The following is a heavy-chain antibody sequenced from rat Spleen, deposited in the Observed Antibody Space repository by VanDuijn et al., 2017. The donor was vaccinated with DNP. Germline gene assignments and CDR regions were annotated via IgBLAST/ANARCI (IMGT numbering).Heavy chain of an antibody. J-gene: IGHJ2*01. Sequence: EVQLVESGGGLVQPGRSLKLSCAASGFTFSDFNMAWVRQAPRKGLEWVATISYDGSSTDYRDSVKGRFTISRDNAKSTLYLQMDSLRSEDTATYYCARLDYWGQGVMVTVSS. V-gene: IGHV5-7*01. CDR2: ISYDGSST. CDR3: ARLDY. CDR1: GFTFSDFN.